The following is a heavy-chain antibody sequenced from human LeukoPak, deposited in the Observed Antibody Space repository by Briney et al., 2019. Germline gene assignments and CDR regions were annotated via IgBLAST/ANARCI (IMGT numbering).Heavy chain of an antibody. V-gene: IGHV4-59*12. D-gene: IGHD6-6*01. J-gene: IGHJ5*02. Sequence: SETLSLTCTVSGDSISSYYWSWIRQPPGKGLEWIGYIYYSGSTNYNPSLKSRVTISVDTSKNQLSLKLSSVTVADTAVYYCARDLAAPYGNWFDPWGQGTLVTVSS. CDR1: GDSISSYY. CDR3: ARDLAAPYGNWFDP. CDR2: IYYSGST.